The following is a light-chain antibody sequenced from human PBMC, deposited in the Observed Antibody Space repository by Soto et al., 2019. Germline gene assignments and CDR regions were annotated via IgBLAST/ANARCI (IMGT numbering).Light chain of an antibody. V-gene: IGLV2-8*01. CDR2: EVT. Sequence: QSALTQPPSASGSPGQSVTVSCSGTGSDIGGHNFVSWYQQHPGKAPKLIITEVTKRPSGVPDRFSGSKSGNTASLTVSGLQAEDEAAYYCGSYVGSNNYVFGSGPKVTVL. CDR3: GSYVGSNNYV. J-gene: IGLJ1*01. CDR1: GSDIGGHNF.